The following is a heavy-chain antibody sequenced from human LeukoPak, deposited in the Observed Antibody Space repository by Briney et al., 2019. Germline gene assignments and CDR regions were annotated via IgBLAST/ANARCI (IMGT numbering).Heavy chain of an antibody. Sequence: ASMKVSCKASGYTFTAYYIHWIRQAPGQGLECMGWINSNNGVTHYAQKFQGRVTMTRDTSITTAYMELSRLRSDDSAINYCARGNGVTQVASVDSWGQGTLVTVSS. V-gene: IGHV1-2*02. D-gene: IGHD1-1*01. CDR2: INSNNGVT. J-gene: IGHJ4*02. CDR1: GYTFTAYY. CDR3: ARGNGVTQVASVDS.